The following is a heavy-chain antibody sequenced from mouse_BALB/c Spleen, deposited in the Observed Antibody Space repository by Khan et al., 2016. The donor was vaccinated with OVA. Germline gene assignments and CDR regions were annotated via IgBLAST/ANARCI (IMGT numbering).Heavy chain of an antibody. J-gene: IGHJ2*01. CDR1: GYSITSDYA. Sequence: EVQLQESGPGLVKPSQSLSLTCTVTGYSITSDYAWNWIRQFPGNKLEWMGYISYSGNTKSNPSLKSRISITRDTSKNQFFLQLNSVTTEDTATYYCARIYGGDVDYWGQGTTLTVSS. CDR2: ISYSGNT. V-gene: IGHV3-2*02. D-gene: IGHD1-1*02. CDR3: ARIYGGDVDY.